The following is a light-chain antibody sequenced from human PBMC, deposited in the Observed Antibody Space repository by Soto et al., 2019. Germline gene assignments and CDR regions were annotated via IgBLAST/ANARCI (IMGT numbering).Light chain of an antibody. CDR3: QHYVSPPST. J-gene: IGKJ5*01. Sequence: ETVMALYQANMSVSAGGGATVACRASQSVSSNLAWYQQKPGQPPRLLIYDISTRATGIPTRFSGSGSGTEFTLTISRLDPEDFAVYNCQHYVSPPSTVGRGTRLEIK. V-gene: IGKV3D-15*01. CDR2: DIS. CDR1: QSVSSN.